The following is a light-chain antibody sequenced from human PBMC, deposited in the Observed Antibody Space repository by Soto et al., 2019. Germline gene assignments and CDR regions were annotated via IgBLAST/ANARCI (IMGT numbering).Light chain of an antibody. CDR1: QNISTS. V-gene: IGKV1-5*01. CDR3: QQYDYSRT. J-gene: IGKJ1*01. Sequence: DIQLTQSPSTLSASVGDSVTITYRASQNISTSLAWYQHKPGKAPKLLMFDVSNLESGVPSRFSGSGSGTEFTLTISSLHSDDFATYYCQQYDYSRTFGQGTKVDIK. CDR2: DVS.